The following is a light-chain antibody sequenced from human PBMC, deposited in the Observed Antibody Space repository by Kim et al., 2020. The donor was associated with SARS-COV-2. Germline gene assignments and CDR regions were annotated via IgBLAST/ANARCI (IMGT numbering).Light chain of an antibody. Sequence: SPGERAALSCRASQSVSSILAWYQQKPGQAPRLLIYGASTRATGIPARFSGSGSGTEFTLTISSLQSEDFAVYYCQQYNNWPPGTFGQGTKVDIK. CDR2: GAS. CDR1: QSVSSI. J-gene: IGKJ1*01. V-gene: IGKV3-15*01. CDR3: QQYNNWPPGT.